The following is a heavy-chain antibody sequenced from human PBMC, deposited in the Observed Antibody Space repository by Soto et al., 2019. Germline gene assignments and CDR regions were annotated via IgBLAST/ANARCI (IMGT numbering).Heavy chain of an antibody. CDR3: ARIASAGRGWDV. CDR2: IKQDGSEK. CDR1: GFTFSSYW. J-gene: IGHJ6*02. D-gene: IGHD6-13*01. V-gene: IGHV3-7*01. Sequence: EVQLVESGGGLVQPGGSLRLSCAPSGFTFSSYWMSWVRQAPVKGLEWVGNIKQDGSEKNYVDFMEGRFTISRDNAENSLYLQMNSLRADDTAVYYCARIASAGRGWDVWGQGTTVVVSS.